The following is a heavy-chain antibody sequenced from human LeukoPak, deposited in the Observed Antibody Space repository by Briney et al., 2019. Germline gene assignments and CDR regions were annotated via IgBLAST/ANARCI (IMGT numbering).Heavy chain of an antibody. Sequence: GGSLRLSCAASRFTFSVYDMYWIRQSPGKGLECVSVISRGGISYYADSVKGRFTISRDNSKNTLYQQMNSLRAEDTAVYYCSKKGQADDDGKPDWGQGTLVTVSP. CDR2: ISRGGIS. CDR3: SKKGQADDDGKPD. J-gene: IGHJ4*02. CDR1: RFTFSVYD. D-gene: IGHD1-1*01. V-gene: IGHV3-23*01.